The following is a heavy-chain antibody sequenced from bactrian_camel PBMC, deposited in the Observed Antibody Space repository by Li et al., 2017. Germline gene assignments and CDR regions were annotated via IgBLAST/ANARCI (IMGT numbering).Heavy chain of an antibody. CDR1: GNNNARTW. CDR3: KTLDPTGRVLGCGLYNY. D-gene: IGHD5*01. Sequence: HVQLVESGGGSVQAGGSLRLSCVASGNNNARTWMGWFRQAPGKEREGAAAVAADGRTVYATSNQGRFTITVDRAKDTVYLQLNSLNPEDTAMYSCKTLDPTGRVLGCGLYNYWGQGTQVTVS. CDR2: VAADGRT. V-gene: IGHV3S53*01. J-gene: IGHJ4*01.